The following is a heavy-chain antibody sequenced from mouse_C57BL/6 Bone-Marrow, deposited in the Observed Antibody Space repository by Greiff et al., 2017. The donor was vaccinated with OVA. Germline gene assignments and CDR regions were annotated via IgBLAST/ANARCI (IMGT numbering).Heavy chain of an antibody. Sequence: DVKLVESGGDLVKPGGSLKLSCAASGFTFSSYGMSWVRQTPDKRLEWVATISSGGSYTYYPDSVKGRFTIARDKAKNTLYLQRSSLKSEDTAMYYCARQTYYFDYWGQGTTLTVSS. V-gene: IGHV5-6*02. CDR2: ISSGGSYT. J-gene: IGHJ2*01. CDR1: GFTFSSYG. CDR3: ARQTYYFDY.